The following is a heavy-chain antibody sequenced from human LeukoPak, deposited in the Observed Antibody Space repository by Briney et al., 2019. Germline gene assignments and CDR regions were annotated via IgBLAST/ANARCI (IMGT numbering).Heavy chain of an antibody. V-gene: IGHV4-38-2*02. CDR2: IYRTGST. J-gene: IGHJ1*01. CDR3: AREGKGSGWSNNIQN. D-gene: IGHD6-19*01. Sequence: SETLSLTRAVSGYSISTAYFWGWIRQPPGKGLEWIGCIYRTGSTYYNPSLESRVTISVDTSRNQFSLKLRSVTAADTAVYYCAREGKGSGWSNNIQNWGQGTLVTVSS. CDR1: GYSISTAYF.